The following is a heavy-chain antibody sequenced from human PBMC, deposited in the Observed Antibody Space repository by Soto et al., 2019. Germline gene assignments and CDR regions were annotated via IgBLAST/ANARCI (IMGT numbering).Heavy chain of an antibody. J-gene: IGHJ4*02. CDR2: IYYSGST. CDR3: ARALGTYGSGSYYFDY. V-gene: IGHV4-30-4*01. CDR1: GGSISSGDYY. Sequence: PSETLSLTCTVSGGSISSGDYYWSWIRQPPGKGLEWIGYIYYSGSTYYNPSLKSRVTISVDTSKNQFSLKLSSGTAADTAVYYCARALGTYGSGSYYFDYWGQGTLVTVSS. D-gene: IGHD3-10*01.